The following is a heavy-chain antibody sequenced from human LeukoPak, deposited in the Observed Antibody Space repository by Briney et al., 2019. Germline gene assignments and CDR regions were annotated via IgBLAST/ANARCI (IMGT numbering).Heavy chain of an antibody. CDR2: IYSGGST. Sequence: GGSLRLSCAASGFTVSSNYMSWVRQAPGKGLEWVSVIYSGGSTYYADSVKGRFTISRDNAKNSLDLHMNSLRAEDTALYYCARNSNPNYYYYYMDLWGKGTTVTVSS. CDR1: GFTVSSNY. J-gene: IGHJ6*03. CDR3: ARNSNPNYYYYYMDL. D-gene: IGHD4-11*01. V-gene: IGHV3-53*01.